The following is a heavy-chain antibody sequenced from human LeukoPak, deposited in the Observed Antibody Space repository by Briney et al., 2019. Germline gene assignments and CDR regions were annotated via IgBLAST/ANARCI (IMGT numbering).Heavy chain of an antibody. CDR2: INSDGSST. CDR3: ARLRFLEWLPYWGYFDY. D-gene: IGHD3-3*01. Sequence: PGGSLRLSCAASGFTFSSYWMHWVRQAPGKGLVWVSRINSDGSSTSYADSVKGRFTISRDNAKNTLYLQMNSLRAEDTAVYYCARLRFLEWLPYWGYFDYWGQGTLVTVSS. V-gene: IGHV3-74*01. CDR1: GFTFSSYW. J-gene: IGHJ4*02.